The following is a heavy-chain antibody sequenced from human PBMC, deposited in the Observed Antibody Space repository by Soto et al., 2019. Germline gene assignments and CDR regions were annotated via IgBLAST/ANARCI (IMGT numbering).Heavy chain of an antibody. J-gene: IGHJ6*02. CDR1: GYRFTSHW. V-gene: IGHV5-51*01. CDR2: IYPGDSDT. Sequence: EESLKISCKGSGYRFTSHWIGWVRQMPGKGLEWMGIIYPGDSDTRYSPSFQGQDNISADKSISTAYLQWSSLKASDNAIYYCAKGMITFSGMDVWGQGTTVTVSS. CDR3: AKGMITFSGMDV. D-gene: IGHD3-16*01.